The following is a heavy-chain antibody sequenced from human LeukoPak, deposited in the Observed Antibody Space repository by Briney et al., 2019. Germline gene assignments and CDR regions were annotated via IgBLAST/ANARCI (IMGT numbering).Heavy chain of an antibody. CDR2: IHSDGTST. CDR3: ARDRISVTPAGLDY. CDR1: GFTFTSYW. D-gene: IGHD1-14*01. J-gene: IGHJ4*02. Sequence: PGGSLRLSCAASGFTFTSYWMHWVRQVPGKGLVWVSRIHSDGTSTNYADSVKGRFTISRDNAKNTLYLQMNSLRVEDTAVYYCARDRISVTPAGLDYWGQGTQVTVSS. V-gene: IGHV3-74*01.